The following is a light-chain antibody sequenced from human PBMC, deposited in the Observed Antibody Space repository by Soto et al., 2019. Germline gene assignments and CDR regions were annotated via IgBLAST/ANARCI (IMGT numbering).Light chain of an antibody. CDR3: QQRSNWPPWT. CDR2: DAS. V-gene: IGKV3-11*01. J-gene: IGKJ1*01. Sequence: EIVLTQSPATLSLSPGERATLSCRASQSVSSYLAWYQQKPGQAPRLLIYDASNRATGIPARFSGSRSWTDFTLPITSLEPEDFSVYYCQQRSNWPPWTFGQGTKVEIK. CDR1: QSVSSY.